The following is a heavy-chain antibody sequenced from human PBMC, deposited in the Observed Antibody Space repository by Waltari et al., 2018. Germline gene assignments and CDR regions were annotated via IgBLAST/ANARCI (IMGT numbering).Heavy chain of an antibody. CDR3: ATRYGSSSMDY. CDR2: ISSRLNTI. Sequence: EVQLVESGGGVVQTGGSLRLSCAASGFTFSNYEMNWVRQAPGKGLEWNASISSRLNTIYYADSVKGRFTISRDNAKNALHLQMNSLRAEDTAVYYCATRYGSSSMDYWGQGTLVTVSS. D-gene: IGHD6-6*01. CDR1: GFTFSNYE. V-gene: IGHV3-48*03. J-gene: IGHJ4*02.